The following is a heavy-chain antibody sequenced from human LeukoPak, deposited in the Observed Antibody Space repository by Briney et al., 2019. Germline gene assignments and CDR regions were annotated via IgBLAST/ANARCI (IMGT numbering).Heavy chain of an antibody. D-gene: IGHD6-6*01. CDR1: GFTFSSYA. V-gene: IGHV3-23*01. J-gene: IGHJ4*02. CDR2: ISGSGGGT. Sequence: PGGSLRLSCAASGFTFSSYAMSWVRQAPGKGLEWVSAISGSGGGTYYADSVKGRFTISRDNSKNTLYLQMNSLRAEDTAVYYCAKGSYSSSSYFDYWGQGTLVTVSS. CDR3: AKGSYSSSSYFDY.